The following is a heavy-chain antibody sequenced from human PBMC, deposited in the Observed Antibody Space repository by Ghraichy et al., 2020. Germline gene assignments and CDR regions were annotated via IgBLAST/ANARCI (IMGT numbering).Heavy chain of an antibody. J-gene: IGHJ4*02. CDR2: IYSGGST. V-gene: IGHV3-53*01. CDR3: ARSNIAAAGTWGY. D-gene: IGHD6-13*01. Sequence: GGSLRLSCTASGFTVSSNYMSWVRQAPGKGLEWVSVIYSGGSTYYADSVKGRFTISRDNSKNTLYLQMNSLRAEDTAVYYCARSNIAAAGTWGYWGQRTLVTVSS. CDR1: GFTVSSNY.